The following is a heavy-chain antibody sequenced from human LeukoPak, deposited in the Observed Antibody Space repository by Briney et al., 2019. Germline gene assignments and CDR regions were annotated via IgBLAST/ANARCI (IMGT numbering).Heavy chain of an antibody. CDR2: IKQDGSVE. Sequence: GGSLRLSCEASGFTFSSYAMSWVRQAPGEGLEWVANIKQDGSVENYVDSVKGRFTISRDNAKNSLFLQMNSLRAEDTAVYYCARELSSGIDYWGQGTLVSVSS. D-gene: IGHD3-22*01. CDR1: GFTFSSYA. V-gene: IGHV3-7*05. J-gene: IGHJ4*02. CDR3: ARELSSGIDY.